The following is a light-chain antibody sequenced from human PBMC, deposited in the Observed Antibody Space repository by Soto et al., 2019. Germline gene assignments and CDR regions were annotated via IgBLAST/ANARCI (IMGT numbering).Light chain of an antibody. Sequence: QSVLTQPPSASGSPGQSVAISCTGTRSDVGVYNYVSWYQQHPGKAPKLMIYEVIKRPSGVPDRFSGSTSATTASLTVSGLQAEDEADYYCISYAGSSNVFGTGTKVTVL. J-gene: IGLJ1*01. V-gene: IGLV2-8*01. CDR1: RSDVGVYNY. CDR2: EVI. CDR3: ISYAGSSNV.